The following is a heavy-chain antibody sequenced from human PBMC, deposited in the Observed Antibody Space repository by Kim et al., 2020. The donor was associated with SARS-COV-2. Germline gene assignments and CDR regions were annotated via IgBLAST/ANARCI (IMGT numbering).Heavy chain of an antibody. D-gene: IGHD3-9*01. V-gene: IGHV7-4-1*02. CDR1: GYTFTSYA. Sequence: ASVKVSCKASGYTFTSYAMNWVRQAPGQGLEWMGWINTNTGNPTYAQGFTGRFVFSLDTSVSTAYLQISSLKAEDTAVYYCARDGYDILTGYYEDYFDYWGQGTLVTVSS. CDR2: INTNTGNP. J-gene: IGHJ4*02. CDR3: ARDGYDILTGYYEDYFDY.